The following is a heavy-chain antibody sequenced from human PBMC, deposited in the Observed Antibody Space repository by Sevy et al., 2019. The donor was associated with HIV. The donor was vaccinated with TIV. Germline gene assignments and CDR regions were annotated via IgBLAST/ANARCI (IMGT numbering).Heavy chain of an antibody. CDR2: INTNTGNP. V-gene: IGHV7-4-1*02. D-gene: IGHD5-18*01. CDR1: GYTFTRYS. J-gene: IGHJ4*02. CDR3: TRAEVDTAIEGFDY. Sequence: DTVKVSCKASGYTFTRYSMNWVRQAPGQGLEWTGWINTNTGNPTYAQSFTGRFVFSLDTSVSTAYLKISSLKAEDTAVYYCTRAEVDTAIEGFDYWGQGSLVNVSS.